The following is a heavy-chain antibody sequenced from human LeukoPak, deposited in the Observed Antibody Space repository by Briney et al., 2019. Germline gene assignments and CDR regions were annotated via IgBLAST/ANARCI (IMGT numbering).Heavy chain of an antibody. CDR2: IKQDGSEK. Sequence: GRSLMISCETNRFAFGRCWISWVRQTPKKRLEWVANIKQDGSEKYYVDSVKGRFTISRDNAKNSLYLQMNSLRAEDTAVYYCARYPGSGSYLPSYNWFDPWGQGTLVTVSS. V-gene: IGHV3-7*01. D-gene: IGHD3-10*01. CDR1: RFAFGRCW. J-gene: IGHJ5*02. CDR3: ARYPGSGSYLPSYNWFDP.